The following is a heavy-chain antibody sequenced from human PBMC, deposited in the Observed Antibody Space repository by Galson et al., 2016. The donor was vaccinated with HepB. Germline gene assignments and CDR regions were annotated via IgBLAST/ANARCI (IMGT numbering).Heavy chain of an antibody. Sequence: SLRLSCAASGFTFSSYAMSWVRQAPGKGLEWVSVISGSGGSTYYADSVKGRFTISRDNSKNTLYLQMNSLRAEDAAVYYCAKDLYYYDSSGQPFFDYWGQGTQVTVSS. CDR2: ISGSGGST. J-gene: IGHJ4*02. V-gene: IGHV3-23*01. CDR3: AKDLYYYDSSGQPFFDY. D-gene: IGHD3-22*01. CDR1: GFTFSSYA.